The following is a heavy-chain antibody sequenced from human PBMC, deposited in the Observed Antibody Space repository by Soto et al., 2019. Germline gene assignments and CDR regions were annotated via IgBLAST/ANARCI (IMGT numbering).Heavy chain of an antibody. CDR1: GYNFTAFW. CDR2: IDPSDSYT. V-gene: IGHV5-10-1*01. J-gene: IGHJ5*01. CDR3: ARVHKNWFDS. Sequence: GESLKISCRASGYNFTAFWIHWVRQMPGKGLEWLGKIDPSDSYTNYSPSFEGHVTISTDNSITTAYLQWSSLRASDTALYFCARVHKNWFDSWAQGTMVTVSS.